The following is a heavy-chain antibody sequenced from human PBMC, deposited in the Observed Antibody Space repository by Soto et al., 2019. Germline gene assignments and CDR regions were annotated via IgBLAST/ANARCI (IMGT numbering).Heavy chain of an antibody. CDR1: GGSISSYY. V-gene: IGHV4-59*08. CDR3: ARRGKKSFYYYMDV. CDR2: VFSGGST. J-gene: IGHJ6*03. Sequence: QVQLQESGPGLVKPSETLSLTCTVSGGSISSYYWTWVRQSPGKGLEWIGYVFSGGSTNYNPSLESRVTISLDTSKNQFSLKVISVTAADTAVYYCARRGKKSFYYYMDVWGKGTTVTVSS.